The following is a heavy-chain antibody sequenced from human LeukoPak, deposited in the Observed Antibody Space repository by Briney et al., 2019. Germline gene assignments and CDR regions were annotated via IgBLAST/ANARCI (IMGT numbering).Heavy chain of an antibody. Sequence: GGSLRLSCAASGFTVSSNYMSWVRQAPGKGLEWVSVIYSGGSTHYADSVKGRFTISRDNSKNTLFLQMNSLRAEDTAVYYCAKGGTSIVVVVAATGDYFDYWGQGTLVTVSS. V-gene: IGHV3-53*01. J-gene: IGHJ4*02. CDR2: IYSGGST. CDR3: AKGGTSIVVVVAATGDYFDY. CDR1: GFTVSSNY. D-gene: IGHD2-15*01.